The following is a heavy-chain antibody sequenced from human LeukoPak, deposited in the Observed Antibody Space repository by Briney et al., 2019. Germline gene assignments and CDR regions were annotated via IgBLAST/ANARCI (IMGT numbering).Heavy chain of an antibody. J-gene: IGHJ5*02. CDR1: GGSISSSSYY. CDR3: ARGGRNQLLINWFDP. D-gene: IGHD2-2*01. Sequence: SETLSVTCTVSGGSISSSSYYWGWIRQPPGKGLEWIGSFYYSGNTYYNPSLKSRVIISVDTSKNQFSLKLSSVTAADVAVYYCARGGRNQLLINWFDPWGQGTLVTVSS. V-gene: IGHV4-39*02. CDR2: FYYSGNT.